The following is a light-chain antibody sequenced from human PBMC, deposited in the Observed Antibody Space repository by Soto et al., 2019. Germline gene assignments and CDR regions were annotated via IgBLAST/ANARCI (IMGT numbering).Light chain of an antibody. CDR1: QSLLHDNGYNY. Sequence: IVMTQSPLSLPVTPGEPASISCRSSQSLLHDNGYNYLDWYQQKPGQSPQLLIYVSSNRASGVPDRFHGSRSGTDFTLRISRVEAEDVGVYYCMQALQTPWTFGQGTKVEIK. CDR2: VSS. J-gene: IGKJ1*01. CDR3: MQALQTPWT. V-gene: IGKV2-28*01.